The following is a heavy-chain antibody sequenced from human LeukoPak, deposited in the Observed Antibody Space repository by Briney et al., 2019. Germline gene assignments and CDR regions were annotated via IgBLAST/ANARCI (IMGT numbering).Heavy chain of an antibody. V-gene: IGHV4-59*01. CDR1: GGSISSYY. J-gene: IGHJ3*02. D-gene: IGHD2-15*01. CDR2: IYYSGST. CDR3: AREGFYCSGGSCHASAFDI. Sequence: SETLSLTCTVSGGSISSYYWSWIRQPPGKGLEWIGYIYYSGSTNYNPSLKSRVTISVDTSKNQFSLKLSSVNAADTAVYYCAREGFYCSGGSCHASAFDIWGQGTMVTVSS.